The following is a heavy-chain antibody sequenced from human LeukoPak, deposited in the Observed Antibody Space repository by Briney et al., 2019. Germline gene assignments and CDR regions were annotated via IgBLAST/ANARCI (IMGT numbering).Heavy chain of an antibody. D-gene: IGHD2-15*01. CDR3: ARDLAYWYYYYYGMDV. CDR2: ISYDGSNK. CDR1: GFTFSSYA. V-gene: IGHV3-30*04. J-gene: IGHJ6*02. Sequence: GRSPRLSCAASGFTFSSYAMDWVRQAPGKGLEWVAVISYDGSNKYYADSVKGRFTISRDNSKNTLYLQMNSLRAEDTAVYYCARDLAYWYYYYYGMDVWGQGTTVTVSS.